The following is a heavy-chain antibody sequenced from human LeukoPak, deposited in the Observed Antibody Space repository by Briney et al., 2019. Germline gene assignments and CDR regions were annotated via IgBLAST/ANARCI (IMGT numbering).Heavy chain of an antibody. D-gene: IGHD2-2*01. V-gene: IGHV4-34*01. Sequence: SETLSLTCAVYGGSFSGYYWNWIRQPPGKGLEWIGEINHSGSTNYNPSLKSRVTISVDTSKNQFSLKLSSVTAADTAVYYCARSAIAVVPAANYWFDPWGQGTLVTVSS. CDR1: GGSFSGYY. CDR2: INHSGST. J-gene: IGHJ5*02. CDR3: ARSAIAVVPAANYWFDP.